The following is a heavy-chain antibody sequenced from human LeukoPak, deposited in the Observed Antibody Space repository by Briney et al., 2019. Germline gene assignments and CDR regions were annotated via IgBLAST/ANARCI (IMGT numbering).Heavy chain of an antibody. CDR2: IYSGGST. CDR1: GFTFSSYG. Sequence: GGSLRLSCAASGFTFSSYGMHWVRQAPGKGLEWVSVIYSGGSTYYADSVKGRFTISRDNSKNTLYLQMNSLRAEDTAVYYCARENGNYYYMDVWGKGTTVTISS. V-gene: IGHV3-53*01. CDR3: ARENGNYYYMDV. D-gene: IGHD1-1*01. J-gene: IGHJ6*03.